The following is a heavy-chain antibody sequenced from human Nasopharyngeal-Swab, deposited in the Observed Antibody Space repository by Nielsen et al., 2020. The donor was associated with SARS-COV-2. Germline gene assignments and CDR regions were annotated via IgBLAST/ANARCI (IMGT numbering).Heavy chain of an antibody. D-gene: IGHD1-26*01. J-gene: IGHJ6*02. V-gene: IGHV4-39*01. CDR3: ARGASGSYLILGYYGMDV. Sequence: SETLSLTCTVSGGSISSSSYYWGWIRQPPGKGLERIGSIYYSGSTYYNPSLKSRVTISVDTSKNQFSLKLSSVTAADTAVYYCARGASGSYLILGYYGMDVWGQGTTVTVSS. CDR1: GGSISSSSYY. CDR2: IYYSGST.